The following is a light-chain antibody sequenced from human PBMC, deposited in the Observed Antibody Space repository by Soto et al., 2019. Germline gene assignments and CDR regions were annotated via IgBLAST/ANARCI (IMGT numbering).Light chain of an antibody. CDR3: QQYNNWPPWT. CDR1: QSVSTN. V-gene: IGKV3-15*01. CDR2: GAS. Sequence: IVMTQSPATLSVSPGERATLSCRASQSVSTNLAWYQHKPGQAPRLLIHGASTRATGIPARFSGSGSGTEFTLTINILQSEDFAVYYCQQYNNWPPWTFGQGSKVEIK. J-gene: IGKJ1*01.